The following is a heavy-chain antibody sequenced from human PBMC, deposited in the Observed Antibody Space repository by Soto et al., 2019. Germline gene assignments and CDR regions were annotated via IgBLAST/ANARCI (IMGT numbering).Heavy chain of an antibody. V-gene: IGHV3-33*01. D-gene: IGHD6-19*01. Sequence: PGGSLRLSCAASGFTFSSYGMHWVRQAPGKGLEWVAVIWYDGSNKYYADSVKGRFTISRDNSKNTLYLQMNSLRAEDTAVYYCASPGPIAVAGGYGMDVWGQGTTVTVSS. CDR3: ASPGPIAVAGGYGMDV. CDR2: IWYDGSNK. CDR1: GFTFSSYG. J-gene: IGHJ6*02.